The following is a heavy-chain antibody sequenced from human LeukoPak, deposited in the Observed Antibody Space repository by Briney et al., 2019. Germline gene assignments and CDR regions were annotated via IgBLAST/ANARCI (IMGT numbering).Heavy chain of an antibody. CDR2: ISAYNGNT. J-gene: IGHJ4*02. CDR1: GYTFTSYG. Sequence: ASVKVSCKASGYTFTSYGISWVRQAPGQGLEWMGWISAYNGNTNYAQKLQGRVTLTTDTSTSTAYMELRSPRSDDTAVYHCARDMNLHSGYDGRWDYWGQGTLVTVSS. D-gene: IGHD5-12*01. CDR3: ARDMNLHSGYDGRWDY. V-gene: IGHV1-18*01.